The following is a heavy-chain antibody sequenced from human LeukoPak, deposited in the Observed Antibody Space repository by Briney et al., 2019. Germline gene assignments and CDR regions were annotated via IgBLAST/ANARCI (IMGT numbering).Heavy chain of an antibody. Sequence: GGSLRLSCAASGFTFSSSWMNWVRQAPGKGLEWVANIGEDGNEKYYVDSVKGRFTISRDNAKNSLYLQMNSLRVEDTAVYYCASNWAMLNYWGQGILVTVSS. V-gene: IGHV3-7*02. D-gene: IGHD3-16*01. CDR1: GFTFSSSW. J-gene: IGHJ4*02. CDR2: IGEDGNEK. CDR3: ASNWAMLNY.